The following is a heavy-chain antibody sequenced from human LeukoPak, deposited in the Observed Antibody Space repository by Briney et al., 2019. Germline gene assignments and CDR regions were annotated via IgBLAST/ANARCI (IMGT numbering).Heavy chain of an antibody. CDR3: ARHDSSGYYYYYYGMDV. V-gene: IGHV4-39*01. CDR2: IYYSGST. J-gene: IGHJ6*02. D-gene: IGHD3-22*01. CDR1: GGSISSSSYY. Sequence: PSETLSLTCTVSGGSISSSSYYWGWIRQPPGKGLEWIWSIYYSGSTYYNPSLKSRVTISVDTSKNQFSLKLSSVTPADTAVYYCARHDSSGYYYYYYGMDVWGQGTTVTVSS.